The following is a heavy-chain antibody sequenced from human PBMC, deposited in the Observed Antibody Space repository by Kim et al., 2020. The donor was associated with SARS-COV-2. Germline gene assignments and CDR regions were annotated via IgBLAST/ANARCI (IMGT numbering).Heavy chain of an antibody. CDR3: VKSGWWEVYYDSSGYQH. CDR2: ISSNGGST. Sequence: GGSLRLSCSASGFTFSSYAMHWVRQAPGKGLEYVSAISSNGGSTYYADSVKGRFTISRDNSKNTLYLQMSSLRAEDTAVYYCVKSGWWEVYYDSSGYQHWGQGTLVTVSS. CDR1: GFTFSSYA. V-gene: IGHV3-64D*06. J-gene: IGHJ1*01. D-gene: IGHD3-22*01.